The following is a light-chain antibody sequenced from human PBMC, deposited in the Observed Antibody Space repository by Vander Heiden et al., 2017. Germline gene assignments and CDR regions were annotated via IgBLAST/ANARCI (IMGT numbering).Light chain of an antibody. J-gene: IGKJ2*01. V-gene: IGKV1-33*01. Sequence: DIQMTQSPSSLSPSVGDRVTITCQASQDIDKYLNWYQQKPGKAPKLLIYDASNLGTGVPSRFSRGGSGTDFTLTISSLQPEDIATYYCQRSDDFPYTFGQGTRLEI. CDR3: QRSDDFPYT. CDR1: QDIDKY. CDR2: DAS.